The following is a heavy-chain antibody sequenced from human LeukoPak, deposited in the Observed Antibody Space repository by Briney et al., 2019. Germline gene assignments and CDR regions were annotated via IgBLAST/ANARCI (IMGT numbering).Heavy chain of an antibody. V-gene: IGHV1-2*02. CDR2: INPNSGGT. Sequence: ASVKVSCKASGYTFTGYYMHWVRQAPGQGLEWMGWINPNSGGTNYAQKFQGRVTMTRDTSISTAYMELSRLRSDDTAVYYCARGGRITIFGVDTYYYYGMDVWGQGTLVTVSS. D-gene: IGHD3-3*01. CDR1: GYTFTGYY. J-gene: IGHJ6*02. CDR3: ARGGRITIFGVDTYYYYGMDV.